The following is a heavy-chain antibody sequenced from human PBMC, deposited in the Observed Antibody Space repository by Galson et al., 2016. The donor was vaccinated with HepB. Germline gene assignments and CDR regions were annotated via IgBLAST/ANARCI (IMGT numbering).Heavy chain of an antibody. CDR2: ISSSSSYI. J-gene: IGHJ4*02. Sequence: GLDWVSSISSSSSYIYYADSVRGRFTISRDNAKNSLFLQMNSLRAEDTAVYYCARVLGTAMAPSDYWGQGTLVTVSS. V-gene: IGHV3-21*06. CDR3: ARVLGTAMAPSDY. D-gene: IGHD5-18*01.